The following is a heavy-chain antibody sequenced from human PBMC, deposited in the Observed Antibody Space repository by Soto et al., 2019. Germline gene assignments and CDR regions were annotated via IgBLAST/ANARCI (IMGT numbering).Heavy chain of an antibody. Sequence: ASVKVSCKASGYTFTGYYMHWVRQAPGQGLEWMGWINPNSGGTNYAQKFQGWVTMTRDTSISTAYIELSRLRSDDTAVYYCARSIAAAEYYYYYGMDVWGQGTTVTVSS. D-gene: IGHD6-13*01. CDR3: ARSIAAAEYYYYYGMDV. CDR1: GYTFTGYY. V-gene: IGHV1-2*04. J-gene: IGHJ6*02. CDR2: INPNSGGT.